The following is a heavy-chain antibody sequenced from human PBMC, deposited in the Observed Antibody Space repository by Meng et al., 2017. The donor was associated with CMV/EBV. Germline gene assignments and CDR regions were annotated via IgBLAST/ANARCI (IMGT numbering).Heavy chain of an antibody. V-gene: IGHV4-30-4*08. D-gene: IGHD2-2*01. J-gene: IGHJ4*02. CDR1: GGSISSGDYF. Sequence: LQEFGPGIVKASRARALPCTGSGGSISSGDYFWSWIRQPPGKGLEWIGYIYYSGSTYYNPSLKSRVTISVDTSKNQFSLKLSSVTAADTAVYYCARVGRTSCYDYWGQGTLVTVSS. CDR2: IYYSGST. CDR3: ARVGRTSCYDY.